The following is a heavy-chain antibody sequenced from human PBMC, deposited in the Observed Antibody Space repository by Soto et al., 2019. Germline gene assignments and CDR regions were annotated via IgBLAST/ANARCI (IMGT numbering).Heavy chain of an antibody. CDR1: GGSISSYS. CDR2: VFGSGNT. Sequence: SETLSLTCSVSGGSISSYSWSWIRQPAGKGLEWIGRVFGSGNTNYNPSLQSRVTMSLDTSKKQFSLKLTSVTAADTAVYYCEAWSSYYTVDVWGQGTTVTVSS. CDR3: EAWSSYYTVDV. J-gene: IGHJ6*02. D-gene: IGHD3-3*01. V-gene: IGHV4-4*07.